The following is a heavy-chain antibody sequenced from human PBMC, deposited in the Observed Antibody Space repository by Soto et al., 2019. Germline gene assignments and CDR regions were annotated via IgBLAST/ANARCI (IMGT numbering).Heavy chain of an antibody. CDR2: ITSDNYYI. V-gene: IGHV3-21*01. D-gene: IGHD3-10*01. CDR1: GFTFSSYS. J-gene: IGHJ4*02. CDR3: VFYSSGSYFRSFYFDS. Sequence: EVQLVESGGGLVKPGGSLRLSCAASGFTFSSYSMNWVRQAPGKGLEWVSSITSDNYYIYYADSVKGRFTISRDNAKNSLYLQMNSLRAEDTAVYYCVFYSSGSYFRSFYFDSWGQGTLVTVSS.